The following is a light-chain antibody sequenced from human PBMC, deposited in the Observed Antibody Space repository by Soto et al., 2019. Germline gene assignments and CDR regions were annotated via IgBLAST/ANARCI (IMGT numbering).Light chain of an antibody. V-gene: IGKV3-20*01. CDR1: QSVSSDY. CDR3: QQYGSSPRT. Sequence: EIVLTQSPGTLYLSPGERATLSCRASQSVSSDYLAWYQQQPGQAPRILIYEAAIRATGIPNRLSGSGSGTGFTVTIISLEPEDFAVYYCQQYGSSPRTFGHGTKVEIK. CDR2: EAA. J-gene: IGKJ1*01.